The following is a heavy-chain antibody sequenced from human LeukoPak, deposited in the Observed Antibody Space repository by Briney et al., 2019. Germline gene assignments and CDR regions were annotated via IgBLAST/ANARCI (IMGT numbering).Heavy chain of an antibody. CDR2: IYHSGST. CDR3: ARVGFYYDNSGYSWPHWFDP. V-gene: IGHV4-38-2*02. Sequence: SETLSLTCTVSGYSISSGYYWGWIRQPPGQGLEWIGSIYHSGSTYYNPSLKSRVTISVDTSKNQFSLKLSSVTAADTAMYFCARVGFYYDNSGYSWPHWFDPWGQGTLVTVSS. J-gene: IGHJ5*02. CDR1: GYSISSGYY. D-gene: IGHD3-22*01.